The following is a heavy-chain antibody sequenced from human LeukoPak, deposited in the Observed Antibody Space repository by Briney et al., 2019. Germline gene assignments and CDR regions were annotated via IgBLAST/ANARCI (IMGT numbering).Heavy chain of an antibody. Sequence: SVKVSCKASGGTFSSYAISWVRQAPGQGLEWMGRIIPILGIANYAQKFQGGVTITADKSTSTAYMELSSLRSEDTAVYYCASWGDYYDSSGYGSSVYWGQGTLVTVSS. CDR2: IIPILGIA. V-gene: IGHV1-69*04. D-gene: IGHD3-22*01. CDR3: ASWGDYYDSSGYGSSVY. J-gene: IGHJ4*02. CDR1: GGTFSSYA.